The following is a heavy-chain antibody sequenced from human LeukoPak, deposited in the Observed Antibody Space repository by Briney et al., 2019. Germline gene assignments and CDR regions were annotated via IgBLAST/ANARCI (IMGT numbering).Heavy chain of an antibody. CDR1: GFTFSSYV. Sequence: GSLRLSCAASGFTFSSYVMNWVRQAPGKELVWVSRIYGDGSSTSYADSVKGRFTISGDNAKNTLYLQMNSLRAEDTAVYYCAKIAVAGLPDYWGQGTLVTVSS. J-gene: IGHJ4*02. V-gene: IGHV3-74*01. CDR2: IYGDGSST. D-gene: IGHD6-19*01. CDR3: AKIAVAGLPDY.